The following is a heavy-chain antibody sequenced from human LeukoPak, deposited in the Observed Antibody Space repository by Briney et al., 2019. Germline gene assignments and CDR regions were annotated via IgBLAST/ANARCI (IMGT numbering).Heavy chain of an antibody. D-gene: IGHD3-10*01. CDR3: VCGFGYFFDY. J-gene: IGHJ4*02. V-gene: IGHV4-39*01. Sequence: SETLSLTCTVSGASIRRSSNYYWGWIRQPPGKGLEWIGTIYSTVTTYHNPSLKSRLTISVDTSKNQFSLKLTSVTAADTAVFYGVCGFGYFFDYWGQGTLVTVSS. CDR2: IYSTVTT. CDR1: GASIRRSSNYY.